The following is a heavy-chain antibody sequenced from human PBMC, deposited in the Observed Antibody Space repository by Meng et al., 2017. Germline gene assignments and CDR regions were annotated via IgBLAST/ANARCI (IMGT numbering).Heavy chain of an antibody. CDR2: IDWDDDK. V-gene: IGHV2-70*20. CDR1: GFSLSTSGMC. D-gene: IGHD3-22*01. Sequence: SGPTLAKPTQTLTLTCTFPGFSLSTSGMCVSWVRQPPGKALEWLALIDWDDDKYYSTSLKTRLTISKDTSKNQVVLTMTNMDPADTATYYCAWLLSYYYDSSGIEYCFDDWGQGTMVTVSS. CDR3: AWLLSYYYDSSGIEYCFDD. J-gene: IGHJ4*02.